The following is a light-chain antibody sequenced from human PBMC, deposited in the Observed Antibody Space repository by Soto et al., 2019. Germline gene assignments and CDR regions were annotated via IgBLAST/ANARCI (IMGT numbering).Light chain of an antibody. V-gene: IGKV3-20*01. J-gene: IGKJ1*01. CDR3: QQYGSSPT. Sequence: EIVLTQSPGTLSLSPGERATLSCRARQSVSSSYLAWYQQKPGQAPRLLIYGASSRATGIPDRFSGSESGTDFTLTISRLEPEDFAVYYCQQYGSSPTFGQGTKVEIK. CDR1: QSVSSSY. CDR2: GAS.